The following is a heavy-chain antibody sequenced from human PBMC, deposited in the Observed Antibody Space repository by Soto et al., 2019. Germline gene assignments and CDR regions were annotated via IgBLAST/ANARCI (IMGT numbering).Heavy chain of an antibody. Sequence: SETLSLTCAVYGGSFSGYYWTWIRQPPGTGLEWIGEINHSGSTNYNPSLKSRVTISVDTSTNQFSLKLTSVTAADTAVYYCARDKITGLFDYWGQGTLVTVSS. CDR1: GGSFSGYY. V-gene: IGHV4-34*01. CDR2: INHSGST. CDR3: ARDKITGLFDY. J-gene: IGHJ4*02. D-gene: IGHD2-8*02.